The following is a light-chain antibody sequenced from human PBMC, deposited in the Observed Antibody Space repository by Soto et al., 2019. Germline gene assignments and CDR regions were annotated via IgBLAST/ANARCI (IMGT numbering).Light chain of an antibody. V-gene: IGKV1-5*03. Sequence: DIRMTQSPSTLSASVGDRVTITCRASQGVSGWLAWYQQKPGKAPKLLIYRASNLGGGVPSRFSGDGSGTEFTLTISSLQPEDSATYYCQQYNSYSSFGPGTKVDIK. CDR1: QGVSGW. CDR2: RAS. J-gene: IGKJ3*01. CDR3: QQYNSYSS.